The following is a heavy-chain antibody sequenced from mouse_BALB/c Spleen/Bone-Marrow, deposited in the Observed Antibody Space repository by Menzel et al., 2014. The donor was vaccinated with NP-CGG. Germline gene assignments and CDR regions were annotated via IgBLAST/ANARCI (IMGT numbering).Heavy chain of an antibody. V-gene: IGHV2-2*02. Sequence: SGPGLVQPSQSLSITCTVSGFSLTSYGVHWARQSPGKGLEWLGVIWSGGSTDYNAAFISRLSINKDNSKRQVFFKMNSLQANATAIYYCAITYDNEGAMDYWGQGTSVTVAS. CDR1: GFSLTSYG. J-gene: IGHJ4*01. CDR2: IWSGGST. D-gene: IGHD2-4*01. CDR3: AITYDNEGAMDY.